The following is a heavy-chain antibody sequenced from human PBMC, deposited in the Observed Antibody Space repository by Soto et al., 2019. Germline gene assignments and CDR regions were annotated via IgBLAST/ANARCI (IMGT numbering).Heavy chain of an antibody. Sequence: SVKVSCKASGGTFSSYAISWVRQAPGQGLEWMGGIIPIFGTANYAQKFQGRVTITADKSTSTAYMELSSLRSEDTAVYYCARGRRYCSSTSCYRKADYGMDVWGQGTTVTVSS. J-gene: IGHJ6*02. D-gene: IGHD2-2*02. V-gene: IGHV1-69*06. CDR2: IIPIFGTA. CDR3: ARGRRYCSSTSCYRKADYGMDV. CDR1: GGTFSSYA.